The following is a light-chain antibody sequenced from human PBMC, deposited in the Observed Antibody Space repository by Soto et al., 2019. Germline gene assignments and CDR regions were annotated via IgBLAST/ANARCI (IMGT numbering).Light chain of an antibody. CDR2: EVS. J-gene: IGLJ2*01. CDR1: SSDVGGYNY. Sequence: QSALTQPPSASGSPGQSVTISCTGISSDVGGYNYVSWYQQHPGKAPKLMIYEVSKRPSGVPDRFAGSKSGNTACLTVSGLQAEDEAGYYCSSYAGSNNLVFGGGTKLTVL. V-gene: IGLV2-8*01. CDR3: SSYAGSNNLV.